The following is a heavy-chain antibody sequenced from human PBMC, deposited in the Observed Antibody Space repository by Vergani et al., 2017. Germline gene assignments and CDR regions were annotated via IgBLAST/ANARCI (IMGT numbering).Heavy chain of an antibody. V-gene: IGHV4-31*11. J-gene: IGHJ6*03. CDR1: GGSISSGDHC. CDR3: ARVDTQVPATSHFYYMDV. CDR2: TFYSGTT. D-gene: IGHD6-25*01. Sequence: QVQLQESGPGVVKPSQTLSLTCAVSGGSISSGDHCWTWIRQRPGKGLEWFGYTFYSGTTYDNPSLRSRLTISVDTSQNQFSLKLRSVTAADTAVHYCARVDTQVPATSHFYYMDVWGKGTTVVVSS.